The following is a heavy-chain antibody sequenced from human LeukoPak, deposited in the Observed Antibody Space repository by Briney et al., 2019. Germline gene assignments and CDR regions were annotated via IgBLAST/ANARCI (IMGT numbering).Heavy chain of an antibody. V-gene: IGHV4-39*01. CDR3: ASVDTNTGHDY. CDR1: GGSISSSVYY. D-gene: IGHD5-18*01. J-gene: IGHJ4*02. CDR2: IYYSGST. Sequence: SETLSLTCTVSGGSISSSVYYWGWLRQPPGKGLEWIGSIYYSGSTYYNPSFKSRVTISVDTSKNQFSLRLSSVTAADTAVYYCASVDTNTGHDYWGQGTLVTVSS.